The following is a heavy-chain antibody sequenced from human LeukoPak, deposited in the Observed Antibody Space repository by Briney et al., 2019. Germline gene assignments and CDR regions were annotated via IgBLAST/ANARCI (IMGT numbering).Heavy chain of an antibody. J-gene: IGHJ3*02. CDR2: ISAYNGNT. CDR1: GYTFTSYG. Sequence: ASVKVSCKASGYTFTSYGISWVRQAPGQGLEWTGWISAYNGNTNYAQKLQGRVTMTTDTSTSTAYMELRSLRSDDTAVYYCARDLSGHIVVVTAIRGDALDIWGQGTMVTVSS. CDR3: ARDLSGHIVVVTAIRGDALDI. V-gene: IGHV1-18*01. D-gene: IGHD2-21*02.